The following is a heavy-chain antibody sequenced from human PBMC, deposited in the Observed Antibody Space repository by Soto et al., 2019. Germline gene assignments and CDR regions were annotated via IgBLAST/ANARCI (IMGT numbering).Heavy chain of an antibody. CDR1: GLPFKNYV. Sequence: EVQVLESGGDLVQPGGSLRLSCAASGLPFKNYVMRWVRQAPGKGLEWVSSIGATGGTYYADSAKGRFTVSRDNSKNTLYLQMNSLRAEDTAVYYCSGVNSGSYFFDFWGQGTLVTVSS. D-gene: IGHD6-19*01. CDR3: SGVNSGSYFFDF. J-gene: IGHJ4*02. CDR2: IGATGGT. V-gene: IGHV3-23*01.